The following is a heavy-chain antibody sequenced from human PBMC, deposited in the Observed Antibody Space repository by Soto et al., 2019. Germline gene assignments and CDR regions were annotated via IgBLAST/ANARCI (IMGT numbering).Heavy chain of an antibody. Sequence: GGSLRLSCAASGFTFSSYAMHWVRQAPGKGLEWVAVISYDGSNKYYADSVKGRFTISRDNSKNTPYLQMNSLRAEDTAVYYCARERVQLWSSDRDFDYWGQGTLVTVSS. CDR2: ISYDGSNK. D-gene: IGHD5-18*01. CDR3: ARERVQLWSSDRDFDY. J-gene: IGHJ4*02. CDR1: GFTFSSYA. V-gene: IGHV3-30-3*01.